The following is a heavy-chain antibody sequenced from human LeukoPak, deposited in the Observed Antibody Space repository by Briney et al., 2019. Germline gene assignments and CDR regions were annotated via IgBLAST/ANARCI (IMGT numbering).Heavy chain of an antibody. Sequence: QPGGSLRLSCAASGFAFSGYDMTWVRQAPGKGLEWVSGISGIHYNTYYADPVKGRFTISRDNSKNTLYLQMDSLRDDDTAVYYCAKGSMDGWQVTYRYFENWGQGTLVTVSS. D-gene: IGHD6-19*01. J-gene: IGHJ4*02. CDR1: GFAFSGYD. CDR3: AKGSMDGWQVTYRYFEN. CDR2: ISGIHYNT. V-gene: IGHV3-23*01.